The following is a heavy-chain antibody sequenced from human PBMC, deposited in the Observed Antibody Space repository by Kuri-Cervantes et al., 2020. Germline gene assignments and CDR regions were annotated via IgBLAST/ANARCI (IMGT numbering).Heavy chain of an antibody. Sequence: SETLSLTCAVYGGSFSGYYWSWIRQPPGKGLEWIGEINHSGSTNYNPSLKSRVTISVDTSKNQFSLKLSSVTAADTAVYYCARARVVVASYYFDYWGQGTLVTISS. V-gene: IGHV4-34*01. CDR2: INHSGST. J-gene: IGHJ4*02. D-gene: IGHD2-15*01. CDR1: GGSFSGYY. CDR3: ARARVVVASYYFDY.